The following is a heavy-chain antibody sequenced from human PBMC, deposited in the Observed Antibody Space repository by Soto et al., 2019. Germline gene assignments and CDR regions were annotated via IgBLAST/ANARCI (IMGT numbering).Heavy chain of an antibody. Sequence: QVQLVESGGGVVQPGRSLRLSCAASGFTFSSYGMHWVRQAPGKGLEWVAVIWYDGSNKYYADSVKGRFTISRDNSKNSLYLRMNSLRADDTAVYYCARDHTAYSNYVDGFAYWGQGTLLTVSS. CDR3: ARDHTAYSNYVDGFAY. CDR1: GFTFSSYG. V-gene: IGHV3-33*01. D-gene: IGHD4-4*01. J-gene: IGHJ4*02. CDR2: IWYDGSNK.